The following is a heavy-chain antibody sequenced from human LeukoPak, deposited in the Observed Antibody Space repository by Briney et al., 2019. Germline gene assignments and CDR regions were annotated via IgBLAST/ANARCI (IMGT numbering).Heavy chain of an antibody. J-gene: IGHJ6*03. D-gene: IGHD2-2*01. CDR3: ARDNCSSTSCYSYYYYMDV. CDR2: IIPIFGTA. CDR1: GGTFSSYA. Sequence: SVKVSCKASGGTFSSYAISWVRQAPGQGLEWMGRIIPIFGTANYAQKFQGRVTITTDEPTSTAYMELSSLRSEDTAVYYCARDNCSSTSCYSYYYYMDVWGKGTTVTVSS. V-gene: IGHV1-69*05.